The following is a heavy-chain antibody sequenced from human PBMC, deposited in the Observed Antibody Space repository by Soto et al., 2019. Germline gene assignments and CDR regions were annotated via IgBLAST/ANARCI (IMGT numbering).Heavy chain of an antibody. D-gene: IGHD1-26*01. J-gene: IGHJ4*02. CDR2: INPSCDSI. Sequence: ASVKVSCKASGYSFSSYYMHWVRQAPGQGLEWMGVINPSCDSITYAQKFQGRVTMTKXTXXSXXXMXVXXLRXEDTAVYFCARDWEFGYWGQGTLVTVSS. CDR1: GYSFSSYY. CDR3: ARDWEFGY. V-gene: IGHV1-46*01.